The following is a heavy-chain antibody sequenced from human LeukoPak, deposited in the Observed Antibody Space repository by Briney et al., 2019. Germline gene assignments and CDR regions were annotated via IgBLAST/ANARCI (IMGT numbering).Heavy chain of an antibody. CDR3: AREGRYYYDSSGYTSVGAFDI. V-gene: IGHV4-61*02. CDR1: GGSISSSSYY. J-gene: IGHJ3*02. Sequence: SETLSLTCTVSGGSISSSSYYWSWIRQPAGKGLEWIGRIYTSGSTNYNPSLKSRVTISVDTSKNQFSLKLSSVTAADTAVYYCAREGRYYYDSSGYTSVGAFDIWGQGTMVTVSS. CDR2: IYTSGST. D-gene: IGHD3-22*01.